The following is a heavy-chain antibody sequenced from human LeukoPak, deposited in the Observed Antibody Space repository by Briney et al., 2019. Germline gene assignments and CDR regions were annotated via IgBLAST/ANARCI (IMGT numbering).Heavy chain of an antibody. CDR1: GASISSYY. V-gene: IGHV4-59*01. D-gene: IGHD2-15*01. J-gene: IGHJ5*02. CDR3: ARFPGGWFDP. CDR2: IYYSGST. Sequence: PSETLSLTCTVSGASISSYYWSWIRQPPGKGLEWIGYIYYSGSTNYNPSLKSRVTISVDTSKNQFSLKLSSVTAADTAVYYCARFPGGWFDPWGQGTLVTVSS.